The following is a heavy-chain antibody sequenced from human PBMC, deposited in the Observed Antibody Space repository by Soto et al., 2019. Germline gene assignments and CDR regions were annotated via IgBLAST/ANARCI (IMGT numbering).Heavy chain of an antibody. V-gene: IGHV3-30*18. D-gene: IGHD3-10*01. J-gene: IGHJ3*02. CDR3: AKEYYYGSGSAFDI. Sequence: GGSLRLSCAASGFTFSSYGMHWVRQAPGKGLEWVAVISYDGSNKYCADSVKGRFTISRDNSKNTLYLQMNSLRAEDTAVYYCAKEYYYGSGSAFDIWGQGTMVTVSS. CDR2: ISYDGSNK. CDR1: GFTFSSYG.